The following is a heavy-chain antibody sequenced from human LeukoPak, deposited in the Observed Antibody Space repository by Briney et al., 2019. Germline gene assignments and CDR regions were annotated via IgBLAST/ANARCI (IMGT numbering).Heavy chain of an antibody. J-gene: IGHJ4*02. Sequence: ASVKVSCKASGYTFISYYIHWMRQAPGQGPEWMGVINPSDGRTRYAQKLQGRVTMTRDTSTSTLYMELSSLRSEDTAVYYCARGLDSSGWSYLEYWGQGTLVTVSS. CDR3: ARGLDSSGWSYLEY. CDR1: GYTFISYY. D-gene: IGHD6-19*01. V-gene: IGHV1-46*04. CDR2: INPSDGRT.